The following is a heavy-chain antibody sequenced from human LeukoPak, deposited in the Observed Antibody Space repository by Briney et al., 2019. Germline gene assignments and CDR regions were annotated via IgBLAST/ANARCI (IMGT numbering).Heavy chain of an antibody. D-gene: IGHD2-15*01. CDR1: GYSIRSPYY. Sequence: SETLSLTCAVSGYSIRSPYYWAWVRQPPGKGLEWIATIYHSGTTYYNPSLKRRVTISVDTSRNQFSLRLTSVTAADTSVFYCARVDDSSLGGRFDYWGQGTLVTVSS. J-gene: IGHJ4*02. CDR3: ARVDDSSLGGRFDY. CDR2: IYHSGTT. V-gene: IGHV4-38-2*01.